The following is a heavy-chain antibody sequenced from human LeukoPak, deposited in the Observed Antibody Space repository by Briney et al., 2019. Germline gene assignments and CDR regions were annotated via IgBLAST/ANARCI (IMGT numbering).Heavy chain of an antibody. CDR2: FDPEDGET. Sequence: GASVKVSCKVSGNTLTELSMHWVRQAPGKGLEWMGGFDPEDGETIYAQKFQGRVTMTEDTSTDTAYMELSSLRSEDTAVYYCATPGGGYDLRFDYWGQGTLVTVSS. CDR3: ATPGGGYDLRFDY. D-gene: IGHD5-12*01. V-gene: IGHV1-24*01. CDR1: GNTLTELS. J-gene: IGHJ4*02.